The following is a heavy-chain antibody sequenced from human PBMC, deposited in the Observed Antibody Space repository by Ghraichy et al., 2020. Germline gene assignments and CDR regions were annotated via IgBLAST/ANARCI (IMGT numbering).Heavy chain of an antibody. CDR1: GFAFSNAW. D-gene: IGHD1-14*01. V-gene: IGHV3-15*01. Sequence: GSLRLSCAASGFAFSNAWMSWVRQAPGKGLEWVGRIKSETSGGTIEYAAPVQHRFTISRDDSKNTLYLQMNSMKTEDTAVYYCTTNLAYWGRGTLVTVSS. J-gene: IGHJ4*02. CDR3: TTNLAY. CDR2: IKSETSGGTI.